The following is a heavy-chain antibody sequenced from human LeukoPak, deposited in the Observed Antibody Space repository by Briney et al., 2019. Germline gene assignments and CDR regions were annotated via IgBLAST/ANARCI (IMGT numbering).Heavy chain of an antibody. CDR1: GFTFSSYA. CDR2: ISYDGSNK. J-gene: IGHJ4*02. D-gene: IGHD6-19*01. V-gene: IGHV3-30-3*01. Sequence: PGGSLRLSCAASGFTFSSYAMHWVRQAPGKGLEWVAVISYDGSNKYYADSVKGRFTISRDNSKNTLYLQMNSLRAEDTAVYYCARSPGVIAVAGTLDYWGQGTLVTVSS. CDR3: ARSPGVIAVAGTLDY.